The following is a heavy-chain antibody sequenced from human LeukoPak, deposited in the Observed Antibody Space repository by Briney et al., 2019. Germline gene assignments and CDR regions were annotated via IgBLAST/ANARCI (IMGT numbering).Heavy chain of an antibody. V-gene: IGHV1-18*01. CDR2: ISGYSGNT. CDR1: GYTFSSYG. Sequence: ASVRVSCKASGYTFSSYGISWVRQAPGQGLEWMGWISGYSGNTNYAQNLQGRVTMTTDTSTSKAYMDLRSLRSDDTAVYYCARDLYDSSGYYSVRFDYWGQGTLVTVSS. J-gene: IGHJ4*02. CDR3: ARDLYDSSGYYSVRFDY. D-gene: IGHD3-22*01.